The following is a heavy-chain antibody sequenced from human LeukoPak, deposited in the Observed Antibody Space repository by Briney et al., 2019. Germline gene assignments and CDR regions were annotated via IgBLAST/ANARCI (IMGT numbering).Heavy chain of an antibody. CDR2: ISYIVST. CDR1: DDSFSSHY. D-gene: IGHD4-17*01. Sequence: PSETLSLTCAVSDDSFSSHYGTWIRQPPGKGLEWVGYISYIVSTNYNPSLKSRVTISIDTSKNEFSLKLPSVTAADTAVYYCARDLVTVTKGFDIWGQGTMVTVSS. CDR3: ARDLVTVTKGFDI. V-gene: IGHV4-59*11. J-gene: IGHJ3*02.